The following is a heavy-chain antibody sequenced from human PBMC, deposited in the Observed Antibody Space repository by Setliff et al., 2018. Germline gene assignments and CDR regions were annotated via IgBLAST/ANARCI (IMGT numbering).Heavy chain of an antibody. V-gene: IGHV3-11*04. J-gene: IGHJ3*02. CDR1: GLTFSDYY. CDR3: ARRPPNGFGEFGNAFDI. CDR2: ISSSGSTI. D-gene: IGHD3-10*01. Sequence: LRLSCAASGLTFSDYYMRWIRQAPGKGLEWVSYISSSGSTIYYADSVKGRFTISRDNAKNSLYLQMNSLRAEDTAVYYCARRPPNGFGEFGNAFDIWGQGTMVTVSS.